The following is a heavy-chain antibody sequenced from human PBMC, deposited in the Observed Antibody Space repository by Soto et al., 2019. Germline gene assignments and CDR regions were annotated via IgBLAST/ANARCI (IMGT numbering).Heavy chain of an antibody. CDR2: ISSIFGST. J-gene: IGHJ6*02. CDR3: AGDYGVYDWYGMDV. Sequence: VQLVQSGAEVKKPGSSVKVSCRASGATFRSYAFTWVRQAPGQGLEWMGGISSIFGSTIYARQFQGRVTITADDSASTAYMELNSLSSEDTAVYYCAGDYGVYDWYGMDVWGQGTTVTVS. D-gene: IGHD4-17*01. V-gene: IGHV1-69*01. CDR1: GATFRSYA.